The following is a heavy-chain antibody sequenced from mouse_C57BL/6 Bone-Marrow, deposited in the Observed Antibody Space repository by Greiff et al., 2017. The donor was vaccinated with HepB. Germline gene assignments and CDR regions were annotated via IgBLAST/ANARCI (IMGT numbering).Heavy chain of an antibody. CDR3: ARPVVGGDVDY. CDR1: GYTFTSYW. V-gene: IGHV1-72*01. Sequence: QVQLQQPGAELVKPGASVKLSCKASGYTFTSYWIHWVKQRPGRGLEWIGRIDPNSGGTKYTEKFKSKATLTVDKPSSTAYMQLSSRTSEDSAVYYCARPVVGGDVDYWGQGTTLTVSS. CDR2: IDPNSGGT. D-gene: IGHD1-1*01. J-gene: IGHJ2*01.